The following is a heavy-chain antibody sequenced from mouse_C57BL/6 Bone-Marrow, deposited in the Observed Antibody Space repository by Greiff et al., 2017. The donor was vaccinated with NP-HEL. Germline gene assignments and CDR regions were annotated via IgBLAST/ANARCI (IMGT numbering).Heavy chain of an antibody. CDR2: ISYDGSN. Sequence: EVQVVESGPVLVKPSQSLSLTCSVTGYSITSGYYWNWIRQFPGNKLEWMGYISYDGSNNYNPSLKNRISITRDTSKNQFFLKLNSVTTEDTATYYCARERGIYDGYSLAYWGQGTLVTVSA. J-gene: IGHJ3*01. D-gene: IGHD2-3*01. CDR3: ARERGIYDGYSLAY. V-gene: IGHV3-6*01. CDR1: GYSITSGYY.